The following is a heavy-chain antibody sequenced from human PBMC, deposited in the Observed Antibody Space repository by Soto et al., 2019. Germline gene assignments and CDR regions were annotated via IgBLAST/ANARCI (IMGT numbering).Heavy chain of an antibody. Sequence: QVQLVQSGAEVKKPGASVKVSCKASGYTFTSYDINWLRQATGQGLEWMGWMNPNSGNTGYAQKFQGRVTMTRNTYISTAYMALSSLRSEDTAVYYCSRVSSSSITIFGVVTEYYFDTWGQGTLVTVSS. CDR1: GYTFTSYD. D-gene: IGHD3-3*01. CDR3: SRVSSSSITIFGVVTEYYFDT. CDR2: MNPNSGNT. J-gene: IGHJ4*02. V-gene: IGHV1-8*01.